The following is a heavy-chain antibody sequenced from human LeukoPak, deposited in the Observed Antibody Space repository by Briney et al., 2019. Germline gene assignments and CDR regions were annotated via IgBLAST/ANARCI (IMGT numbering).Heavy chain of an antibody. CDR1: GGSISSGGYS. J-gene: IGHJ6*02. V-gene: IGHV4-30-2*01. D-gene: IGHD3-3*01. Sequence: SETLSLTCAVSGGSISSGGYSWSWIRQPPGKGLEWIGYIYHSGSTYYNPSLKSRVTISVDRSKNQFSLKLSSVTAADTAVYYCARSLGREGDFWSGYFSDYYYGMDVWGQGTTVTVSS. CDR3: ARSLGREGDFWSGYFSDYYYGMDV. CDR2: IYHSGST.